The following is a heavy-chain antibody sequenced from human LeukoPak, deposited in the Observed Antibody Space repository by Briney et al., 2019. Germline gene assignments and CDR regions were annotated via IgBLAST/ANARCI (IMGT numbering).Heavy chain of an antibody. Sequence: ASVKVSCKVSGCTLTELSMHWVRQAPGKGLEWMGGFDPEDGETIYAQKFQGRVTMTEDTSTDTAYMELSGLRSEDTAVYYCATVNVLVVGANCFDYWGQGTLVTVSS. D-gene: IGHD2-15*01. CDR3: ATVNVLVVGANCFDY. CDR2: FDPEDGET. CDR1: GCTLTELS. V-gene: IGHV1-24*01. J-gene: IGHJ4*02.